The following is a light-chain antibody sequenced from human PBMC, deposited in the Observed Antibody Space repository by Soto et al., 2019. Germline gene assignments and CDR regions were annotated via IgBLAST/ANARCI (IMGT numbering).Light chain of an antibody. CDR3: QQYNSYSPT. CDR1: QSISSW. Sequence: DIQMTQSPSTLSASVGARVTITCRASQSISSWLAWYQQKPGKAPKLLIYDASSLESEVPSRFSGSGSGTEFTLTISSLQPDDFATYYCQQYNSYSPTFGQGTKVEIK. J-gene: IGKJ1*01. CDR2: DAS. V-gene: IGKV1-5*01.